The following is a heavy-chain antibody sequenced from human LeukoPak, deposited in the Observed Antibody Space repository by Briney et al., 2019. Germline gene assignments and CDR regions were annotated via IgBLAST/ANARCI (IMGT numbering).Heavy chain of an antibody. D-gene: IGHD3-10*01. J-gene: IGHJ3*02. CDR1: GYTFTSYA. CDR2: INAGNGNT. V-gene: IGHV1-3*01. CDR3: ARGSIGEAFDI. Sequence: GASVKVPCKASGYTFTSYAMHWVRQAPGQRLEWMGWINAGNGNTKYSQKFQGRVTITRDTSASTAYMELSSLRSEDTAVYYCARGSIGEAFDIWGQGTMVTVSS.